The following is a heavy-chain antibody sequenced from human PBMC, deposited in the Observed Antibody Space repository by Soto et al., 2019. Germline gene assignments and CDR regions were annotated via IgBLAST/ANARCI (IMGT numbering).Heavy chain of an antibody. CDR3: AREDFYRFDY. CDR2: IKEDGSAK. V-gene: IGHV3-7*01. CDR1: GFSFTSYW. J-gene: IGHJ4*02. Sequence: EVQLVESGGGLVQPGGSLRVSCAASGFSFTSYWMSWVRQAPGKGLEWVANIKEDGSAKYYLDSVKGRFTISRDNAKNSLYLQMSSLRAEDTAVYYCAREDFYRFDYWGQGILVTVSS.